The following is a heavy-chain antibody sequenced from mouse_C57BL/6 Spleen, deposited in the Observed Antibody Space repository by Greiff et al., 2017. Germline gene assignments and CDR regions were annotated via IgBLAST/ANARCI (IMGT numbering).Heavy chain of an antibody. CDR1: GFTFSSYA. D-gene: IGHD1-2*01. V-gene: IGHV5-4*03. Sequence: DVKLVESGGGLVKPGGSLKLSCAASGFTFSSYAMSWVRQTPGKRLEWVATFSDGGSYTYYPDNVKGRFTFSRDNAKNHLYLQMSHMKSEDAAMYCGGREGRLRGYFDVWGTGTTVTVSS. J-gene: IGHJ1*03. CDR2: FSDGGSYT. CDR3: GREGRLRGYFDV.